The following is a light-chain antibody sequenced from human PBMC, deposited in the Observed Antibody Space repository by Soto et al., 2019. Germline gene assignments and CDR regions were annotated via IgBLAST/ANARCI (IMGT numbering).Light chain of an antibody. CDR2: DAS. V-gene: IGKV3-11*01. CDR1: QSVSSY. CDR3: QQRSNWPRLT. Sequence: EIVLTQSPATLSLSPGERATLSCRASQSVSSYSAWYQQKPGQAPRLLIYDASNRATGSPARFSGSGSGTDFTLTISSLEPEDFAVYYCQQRSNWPRLTFGGGTKVEIK. J-gene: IGKJ4*01.